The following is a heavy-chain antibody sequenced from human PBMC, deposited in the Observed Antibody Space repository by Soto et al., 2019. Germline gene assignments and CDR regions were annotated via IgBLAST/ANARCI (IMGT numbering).Heavy chain of an antibody. Sequence: GGSLRLSCAASGFTLSSYAMSWVRQAPGKGLEWVSAISGSGGSTYYADSVKGRFTISRDNSKNTLYLQMNSLRAEDTAVYYCAKGGKIYYYYGMDVWGQGTTVTVSS. V-gene: IGHV3-23*01. CDR1: GFTLSSYA. CDR3: AKGGKIYYYYGMDV. D-gene: IGHD3-16*01. CDR2: ISGSGGST. J-gene: IGHJ6*02.